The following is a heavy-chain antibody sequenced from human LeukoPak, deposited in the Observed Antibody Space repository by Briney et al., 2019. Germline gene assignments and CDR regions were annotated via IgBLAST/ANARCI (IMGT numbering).Heavy chain of an antibody. V-gene: IGHV3-23*01. CDR1: GFTVSSNY. J-gene: IGHJ5*02. CDR2: ISGSGGST. D-gene: IGHD3-10*01. CDR3: AKGDRYGSARGNWFDP. Sequence: LTGGSLRLSCAASGFTVSSNYMSWVRQAPGKGLEWVSAISGSGGSTYYADSVKGRFTISRDNSKNTLYLQMNSLRAGDTAVYYCAKGDRYGSARGNWFDPWGQGTLVTVSS.